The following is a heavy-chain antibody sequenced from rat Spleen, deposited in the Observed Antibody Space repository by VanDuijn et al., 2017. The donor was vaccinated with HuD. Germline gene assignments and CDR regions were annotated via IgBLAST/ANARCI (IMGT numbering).Heavy chain of an antibody. J-gene: IGHJ1*01. CDR1: GYSITSNY. Sequence: EVQLQESGPGLVKPSQSLSLTCSVTGYSITSNYWGWIRKFPGNKMEWMGYISYSGSTSYNPSLKSRISITRDTSKNQFFLQLNSVNTEDTATYYCARYESPGWYFDFWGPGTMVTVSS. D-gene: IGHD1-4*01. V-gene: IGHV3-1*01. CDR3: ARYESPGWYFDF. CDR2: ISYSGST.